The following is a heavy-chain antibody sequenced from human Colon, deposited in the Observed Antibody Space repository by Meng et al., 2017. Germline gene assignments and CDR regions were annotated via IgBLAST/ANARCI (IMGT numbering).Heavy chain of an antibody. CDR1: GDAISSGNG. J-gene: IGHJ4*02. D-gene: IGHD6-13*01. CDR2: IYPSGRT. V-gene: IGHV4-4*02. Sequence: VQVQQSGPGRGMPSGTLPLPFPVSGDAISSGNGWTWGSQPPGKGVVWIGEIYPSGRTSSNPSLQGRVTILLDKSKNQFSLELNSVTAADTAIYFCARKRTSPGTLGFDYWGQGTLVTVSS. CDR3: ARKRTSPGTLGFDY.